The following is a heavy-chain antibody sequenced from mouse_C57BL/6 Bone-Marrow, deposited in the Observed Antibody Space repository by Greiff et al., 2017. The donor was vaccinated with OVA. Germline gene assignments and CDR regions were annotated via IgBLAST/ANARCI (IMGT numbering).Heavy chain of an antibody. CDR3: ARPSTGFYYFDY. J-gene: IGHJ2*01. CDR2: ISSGGSYT. D-gene: IGHD2-1*01. CDR1: GFTFSSYG. V-gene: IGHV5-6*01. Sequence: EVKVVESGGDLVKPGGSLKLSCAASGFTFSSYGMSWVRQTPDKSLEWVATISSGGSYTYYPDSVKGRFTSSRDNAKNTLYLQMSSLKSEDTAMYYSARPSTGFYYFDYWGQGTTLTVSS.